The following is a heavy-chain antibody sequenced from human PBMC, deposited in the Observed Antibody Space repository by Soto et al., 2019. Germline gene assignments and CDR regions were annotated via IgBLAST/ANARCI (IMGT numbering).Heavy chain of an antibody. CDR1: GFTFSSYS. CDR2: ISSSSSTI. CDR3: ARGEGGWYPCRQFDY. Sequence: EVQLVESGGGLVQPGGSLRLSCAASGFTFSSYSMNWVRQAPGKGLEWVSYISSSSSTIYYADSVKGRFTISREDAKNSLYLQMNSLRDEDTAVYYCARGEGGWYPCRQFDYWGQGTLVTVSS. D-gene: IGHD6-19*01. V-gene: IGHV3-48*02. J-gene: IGHJ4*02.